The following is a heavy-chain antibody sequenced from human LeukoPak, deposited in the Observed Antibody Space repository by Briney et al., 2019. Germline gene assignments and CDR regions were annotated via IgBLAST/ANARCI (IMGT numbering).Heavy chain of an antibody. Sequence: KPSETLSLTCTVSGGSISSYYWSWIRQPPGKGLEWIGYIYYSGSTNYNPSLKSRVTISVDTSKNQFSLKLSSVTAADTAVYYCARDEAYSSSWPDAFDIWGQGTMVTVSS. D-gene: IGHD6-13*01. CDR2: IYYSGST. CDR3: ARDEAYSSSWPDAFDI. V-gene: IGHV4-59*01. CDR1: GGSISSYY. J-gene: IGHJ3*02.